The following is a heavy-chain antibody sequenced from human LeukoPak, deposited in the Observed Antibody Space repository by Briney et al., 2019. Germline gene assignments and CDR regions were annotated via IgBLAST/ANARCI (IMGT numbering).Heavy chain of an antibody. CDR3: ARYLVRGYYLDY. Sequence: PSETLSLTCAVYGGSFSGYYWSWIRLPPGKGLEWIGEINHSGSTNYNPSLKSRVTISVDTSKNQFSLKLSSVTAADTAVYYCARYLVRGYYLDYWGQGTLVTVSS. CDR1: GGSFSGYY. J-gene: IGHJ4*02. V-gene: IGHV4-34*01. D-gene: IGHD3-3*01. CDR2: INHSGST.